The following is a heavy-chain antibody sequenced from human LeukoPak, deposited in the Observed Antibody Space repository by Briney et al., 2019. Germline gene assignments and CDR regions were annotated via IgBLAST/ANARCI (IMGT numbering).Heavy chain of an antibody. CDR1: GFTFSDYY. J-gene: IGHJ4*02. Sequence: GGSLRLSCAASGFTFSDYYMSWVRQAPGKGLEWVSYISSSGSTIYYADSVKGRFTISRDNAKNSLYLQMNSLRAEDTAVYYCAKMKWLPYFDYWGQGTLVTVSS. V-gene: IGHV3-11*01. D-gene: IGHD6-19*01. CDR3: AKMKWLPYFDY. CDR2: ISSSGSTI.